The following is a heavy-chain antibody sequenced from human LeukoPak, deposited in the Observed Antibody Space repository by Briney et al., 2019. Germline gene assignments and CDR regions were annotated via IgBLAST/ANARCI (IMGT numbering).Heavy chain of an antibody. D-gene: IGHD1-1*01. Sequence: GGSLRLSCAASGFTFSSYAMHWVRQAPGKGLEWVAVISYDGSNKYYADSVKGRFTISRDNSKNTLYLQMNSLRAEDTAVYYCATTAGLLDPLDIWGQGTMVTVS. J-gene: IGHJ3*02. CDR1: GFTFSSYA. CDR2: ISYDGSNK. CDR3: ATTAGLLDPLDI. V-gene: IGHV3-30-3*01.